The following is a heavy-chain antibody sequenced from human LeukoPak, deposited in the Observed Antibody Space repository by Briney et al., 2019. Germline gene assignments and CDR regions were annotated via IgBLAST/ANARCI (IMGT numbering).Heavy chain of an antibody. V-gene: IGHV1-69*05. CDR1: GGTLSSYA. CDR2: IIPIFGTA. D-gene: IGHD2-2*01. J-gene: IGHJ4*02. CDR3: VASVVVPADHYFDY. Sequence: GSSVKVSCKASGGTLSSYAISWVRQAPGQGLEWMGGIIPIFGTANYAQKFQGRVTITTDESTSTAYMELSSLRSEDTAVYYCVASVVVPADHYFDYWGQGTLVTVSS.